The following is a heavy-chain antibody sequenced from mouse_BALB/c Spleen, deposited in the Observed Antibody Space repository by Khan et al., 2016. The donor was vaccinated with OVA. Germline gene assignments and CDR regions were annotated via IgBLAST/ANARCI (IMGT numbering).Heavy chain of an antibody. Sequence: QVQLQQSGAELVRPGVSVKISCKGSGYTFTDFVMYWVKQSYAKSLEWIGVIRTYYGDTTHNQTFKSKATMTVDKSSSTAYMEFARLTSEDSAISDSVRAVGDYRFAYWGQGTPVTVSA. CDR2: IRTYYGDT. CDR3: VRAVGDYRFAY. CDR1: GYTFTDFV. D-gene: IGHD1-1*01. V-gene: IGHV1S137*01. J-gene: IGHJ3*01.